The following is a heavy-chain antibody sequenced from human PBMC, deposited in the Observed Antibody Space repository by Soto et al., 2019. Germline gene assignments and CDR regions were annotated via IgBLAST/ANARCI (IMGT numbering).Heavy chain of an antibody. J-gene: IGHJ6*02. Sequence: ASVKVSCKASGYTFTSCAMNWVRQAPGQVLEWMGWINTNTGNPTYAQGFTGRFVFSLDTSVSTAYLQICSLKAEDTAVYYCARERVVAARPYYYYGMDVWGQGTTVTVSS. V-gene: IGHV7-4-1*01. CDR2: INTNTGNP. CDR1: GYTFTSCA. D-gene: IGHD2-15*01. CDR3: ARERVVAARPYYYYGMDV.